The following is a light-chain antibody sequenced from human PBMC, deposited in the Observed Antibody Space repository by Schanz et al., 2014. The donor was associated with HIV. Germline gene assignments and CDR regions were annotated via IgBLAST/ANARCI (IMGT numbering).Light chain of an antibody. V-gene: IGLV2-14*03. CDR2: DVS. Sequence: QSALTQPASVSGSPGQSITISCTGTRSDVGAHNYVSWYQQHPGKAPKLMIYDVSNRPSGVSSRFSGSKSGNTASLTISGLQAEDEADYYCCSYTTTSTYVFGAGTKLTVL. CDR1: RSDVGAHNY. CDR3: CSYTTTSTYV. J-gene: IGLJ1*01.